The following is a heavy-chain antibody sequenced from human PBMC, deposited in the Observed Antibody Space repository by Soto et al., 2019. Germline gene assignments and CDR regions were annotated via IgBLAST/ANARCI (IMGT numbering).Heavy chain of an antibody. V-gene: IGHV1-69*13. CDR2: FIPIFGTA. Sequence: ASVKVSCKASGGTFSSYAISWVRQAPGQGLEWMGGFIPIFGTANYAQKFQGRVTITADESTSTAYMELSSLRSEDTAVYYCVRETGVNDAFDIWGQGTMVTVSS. CDR3: VRETGVNDAFDI. D-gene: IGHD2-8*02. CDR1: GGTFSSYA. J-gene: IGHJ3*02.